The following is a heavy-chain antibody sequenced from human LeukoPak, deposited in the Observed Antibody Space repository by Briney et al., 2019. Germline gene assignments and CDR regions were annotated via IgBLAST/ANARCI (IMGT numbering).Heavy chain of an antibody. Sequence: GGSLRLSCAASGFTYSSYDMHWVRQTTGKGLEWVSAIGTAGDTYYPGSVKGRFTISRENAKNSLYLQMNSLRAEDTAVYYCARVDRLRVFDYWGQGTLVTVSS. CDR2: IGTAGDT. CDR1: GFTYSSYD. V-gene: IGHV3-13*01. CDR3: ARVDRLRVFDY. D-gene: IGHD3-10*01. J-gene: IGHJ4*02.